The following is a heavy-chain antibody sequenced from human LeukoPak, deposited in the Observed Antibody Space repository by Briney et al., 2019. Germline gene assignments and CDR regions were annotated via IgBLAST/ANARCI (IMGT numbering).Heavy chain of an antibody. D-gene: IGHD2-2*01. Sequence: TGGSLRLSCAASGFDFGAYEMNWVRQAPGKGLEWVSAISGSGGSTYYADSVKGRFTISRDNSKNTLYLQMNSLRAEDTAVYYCAKDQQAIFDYWGQGTLVTVSS. V-gene: IGHV3-23*01. J-gene: IGHJ4*02. CDR1: GFDFGAYE. CDR3: AKDQQAIFDY. CDR2: ISGSGGST.